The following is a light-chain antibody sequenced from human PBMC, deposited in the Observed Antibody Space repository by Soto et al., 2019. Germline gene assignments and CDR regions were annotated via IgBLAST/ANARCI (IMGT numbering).Light chain of an antibody. CDR2: GAS. V-gene: IGKV3-20*01. CDR1: ESVSSSY. CDR3: QQYGSSPTWT. Sequence: ESVLTQSPATLSVSPGGRATLSCRASESVSSSYLAWYQQKPGQAPRLLIYGASSRATGIPDRFSGSGSGTDFTLTISRLEPEDFAVYYCQQYGSSPTWTFGQGTKVDIK. J-gene: IGKJ1*01.